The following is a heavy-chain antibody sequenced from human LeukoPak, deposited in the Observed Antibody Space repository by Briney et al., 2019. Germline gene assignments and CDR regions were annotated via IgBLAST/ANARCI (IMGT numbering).Heavy chain of an antibody. CDR2: INPNSGGT. CDR1: GYTFTVYY. V-gene: IGHV1-2*02. Sequence: ASVKVSCKASGYTFTVYYIHWVRQAPGQGLEWMGWINPNSGGTNSAQKFQGRVTMTRDTSISTAYMELSRLTSDDTAVYYCGRSSWLVLSFDYWGQGTLVTVSS. D-gene: IGHD6-19*01. J-gene: IGHJ4*02. CDR3: GRSSWLVLSFDY.